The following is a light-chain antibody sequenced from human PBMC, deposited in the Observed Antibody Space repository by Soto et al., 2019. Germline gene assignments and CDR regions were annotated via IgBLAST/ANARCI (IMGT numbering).Light chain of an antibody. CDR1: QSVSIL. J-gene: IGKJ5*01. V-gene: IGKV3-20*01. CDR2: DAS. CDR3: QQYGSSPIT. Sequence: EIVMTQSPSTLSVSPGERATLSCRASQSVSILLAWYQQKPGQAPRLLISDASGRATGIPDRFSGSGSETDFSLTINRLEPEDFAVYFCQQYGSSPITFGQGTRLEIK.